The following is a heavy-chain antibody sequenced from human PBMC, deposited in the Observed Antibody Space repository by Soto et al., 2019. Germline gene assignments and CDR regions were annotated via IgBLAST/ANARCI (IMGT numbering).Heavy chain of an antibody. CDR3: ARGGRDGMDV. J-gene: IGHJ6*02. Sequence: QVQLVQSGAEVKKPGASVKVSCKASGFTFTTYGFTWVRQAPGQGLEWMGWISAYNGNTNYAQKFQGRVTMTTDTSTSTVYLELRSLTSDDTDVYYCARGGRDGMDVWGQGTTVTLSS. D-gene: IGHD3-10*01. CDR1: GFTFTTYG. V-gene: IGHV1-18*01. CDR2: ISAYNGNT.